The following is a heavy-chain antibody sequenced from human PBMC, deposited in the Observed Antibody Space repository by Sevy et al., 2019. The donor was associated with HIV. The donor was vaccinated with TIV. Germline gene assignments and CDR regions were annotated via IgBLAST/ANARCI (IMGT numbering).Heavy chain of an antibody. CDR1: VFNFRNSV. D-gene: IGHD3-10*01. CDR2: IKVGGDT. V-gene: IGHV3-23*01. Sequence: GGSLRLSCAASVFNFRNSVMSWIRQAPGEGLEWVSTIKVGGDTHYTDSVKGRFTIYRDNSKNTLSLQMNSLTAEDTAVYYCAKTVAYGTTWFGKVEDWGQGALVTVSS. J-gene: IGHJ4*02. CDR3: AKTVAYGTTWFGKVED.